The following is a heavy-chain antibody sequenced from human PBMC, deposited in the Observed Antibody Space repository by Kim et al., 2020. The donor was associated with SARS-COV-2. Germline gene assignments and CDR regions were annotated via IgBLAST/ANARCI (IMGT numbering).Heavy chain of an antibody. CDR3: ARVSSWGLRDMDY. V-gene: IGHV3-20*04. D-gene: IGHD3-10*01. J-gene: IGHJ4*02. Sequence: GGSLRLSCAASGFTFGGFGMNWVRHAPGKGLEWLSGINCNGSNKAYAESLKGRFIISRDNSRNSLYLQMNSLRGEDTALYYCARVSSWGLRDMDYWGQGALVTVSS. CDR2: INCNGSNK. CDR1: GFTFGGFG.